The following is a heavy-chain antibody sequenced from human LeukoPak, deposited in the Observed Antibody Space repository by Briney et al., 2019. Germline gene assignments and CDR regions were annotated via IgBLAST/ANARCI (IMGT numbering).Heavy chain of an antibody. V-gene: IGHV3-7*01. CDR3: ARGAAAGFVLLGYYYYYYMDV. CDR1: GFTFSSYW. CDR2: IKQDGSEK. J-gene: IGHJ6*03. D-gene: IGHD6-13*01. Sequence: GGSLRLSCAASGFTFSSYWMSWVRQAPGKGLEWVANIKQDGSEKYYVDSVKGRFTISRDNAKNSLYLQMNSLRAEDTAVYYCARGAAAGFVLLGYYYYYYMDVWGKGTTVTVSS.